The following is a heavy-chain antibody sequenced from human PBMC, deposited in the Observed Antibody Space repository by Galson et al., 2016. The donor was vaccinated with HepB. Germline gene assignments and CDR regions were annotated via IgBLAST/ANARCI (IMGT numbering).Heavy chain of an antibody. CDR1: AGSIRGYF. D-gene: IGHD3-10*01. J-gene: IGHJ4*02. CDR3: ARFLGSGSRYFDF. Sequence: SETLSLTCTVSAGSIRGYFWSWIRQPPGRGLEWIAYIASSGEINYNPSLKSRVTMSLDTSKNQFSLRLSSVTAADTAAYYCARFLGSGSRYFDFWGQGTLVTVSS. V-gene: IGHV4-59*01. CDR2: IASSGEI.